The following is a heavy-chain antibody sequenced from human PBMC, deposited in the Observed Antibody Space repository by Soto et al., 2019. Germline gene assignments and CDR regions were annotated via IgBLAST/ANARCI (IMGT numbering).Heavy chain of an antibody. D-gene: IGHD1-1*01. CDR2: ISAYNGNP. J-gene: IGHJ3*02. CDR3: ARDSRWLQMDDAFDI. V-gene: IGHV1-18*01. CDR1: GYAFTMHR. Sequence: GASVKVSCKASGYAFTMHRLSWVRQAPDQGLEWMGWISAYNGNPNYAKTLQGRVTMTTETSTSTAYMELRILRSDDTAVYYCARDSRWLQMDDAFDIWGQGTMVTVSS.